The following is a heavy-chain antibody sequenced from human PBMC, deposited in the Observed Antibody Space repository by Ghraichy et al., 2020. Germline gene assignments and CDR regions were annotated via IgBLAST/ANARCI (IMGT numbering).Heavy chain of an antibody. J-gene: IGHJ4*01. V-gene: IGHV3-30*18. CDR1: GFTFNSYG. CDR3: AKHHRHWNDVAYIDY. Sequence: GGSLRLSCAASGFTFNSYGMHWVRQAPGKGLEWVAVISYGGSNIYYADSVKGRFTISGDNSKNTLYLQMNSLRAEDTAVYYCAKHHRHWNDVAYIDYWGQGTLVIVSS. D-gene: IGHD1-1*01. CDR2: ISYGGSNI.